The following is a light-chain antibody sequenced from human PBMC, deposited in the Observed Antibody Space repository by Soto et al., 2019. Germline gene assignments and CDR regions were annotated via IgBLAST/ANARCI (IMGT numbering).Light chain of an antibody. Sequence: DIVLTQSPGTLSLSPGERATLSCWASQSVSSSHLAWYQQKPGQAPRLLISGASTRAAGIPDRFSGSGSGTDFTLTISRLEPEDLAVYYCQQYGSSPLTFGGGTKVEIK. CDR3: QQYGSSPLT. CDR1: QSVSSSH. J-gene: IGKJ4*01. V-gene: IGKV3-20*01. CDR2: GAS.